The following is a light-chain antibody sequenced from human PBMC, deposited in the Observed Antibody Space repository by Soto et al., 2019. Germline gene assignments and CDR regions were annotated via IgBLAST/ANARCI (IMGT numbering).Light chain of an antibody. CDR3: QQYSTYWT. Sequence: DIQMTQAPSTLPASVGDRFTITCRASQSITGWLAWFQQKPGKAPXXLIYDASSLQSGVPSRFSGSGSGTEFTLTITSMHPDYFATYYCQQYSTYWTFGQGTKVDNK. CDR1: QSITGW. V-gene: IGKV1-5*01. J-gene: IGKJ1*01. CDR2: DAS.